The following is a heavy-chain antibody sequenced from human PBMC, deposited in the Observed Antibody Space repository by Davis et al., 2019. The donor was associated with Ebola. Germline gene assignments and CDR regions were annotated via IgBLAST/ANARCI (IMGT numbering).Heavy chain of an antibody. Sequence: ASVKVSCKASGYTFTNYYMHWVRQAPGQGLEWMGWINTNTGNPTYAQGFTGRFVFSLDTSVSTTYLQISSLKAEDTAVYYCATGRDGYNLNYWGQGTLVTVSS. V-gene: IGHV7-4-1*02. CDR3: ATGRDGYNLNY. D-gene: IGHD5-24*01. CDR2: INTNTGNP. J-gene: IGHJ4*02. CDR1: GYTFTNYY.